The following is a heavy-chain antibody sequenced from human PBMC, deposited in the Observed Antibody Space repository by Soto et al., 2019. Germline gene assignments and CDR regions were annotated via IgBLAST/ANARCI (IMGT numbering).Heavy chain of an antibody. CDR2: IYYSGTT. D-gene: IGHD2-15*01. CDR3: ARTPRY. CDR1: GGSISSGGYY. Sequence: QVQLQESGPGLVKPSQALSLTCTVSGGSISSGGYYWSWIRQHPGKGLEWIGYIYYSGTTYYNPSLKARVNLPVDSAKSQFSLRPNSLATADTAVHYCARTPRYWGQGTRVTVSS. V-gene: IGHV4-31*03. J-gene: IGHJ4*02.